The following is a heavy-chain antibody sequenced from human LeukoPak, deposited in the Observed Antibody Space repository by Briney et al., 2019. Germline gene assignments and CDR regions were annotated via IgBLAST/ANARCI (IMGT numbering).Heavy chain of an antibody. CDR3: ARENYSSGWSHWFFDL. Sequence: TETLSLTCAVYGGSFSGYYWSWIRQPPGKGLEWIGEVNHSGSTNYNPSLKSRVTISVDTSKNQFSLKLSSVTAADTAVYYCARENYSSGWSHWFFDLWGRGTLVTVCS. D-gene: IGHD6-19*01. J-gene: IGHJ2*01. V-gene: IGHV4-34*01. CDR2: VNHSGST. CDR1: GGSFSGYY.